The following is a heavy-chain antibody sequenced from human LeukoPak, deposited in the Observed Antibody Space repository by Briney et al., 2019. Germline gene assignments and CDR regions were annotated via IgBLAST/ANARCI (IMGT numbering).Heavy chain of an antibody. CDR3: ARPTYTSGCDF. Sequence: GGSLRLSCTASGFTFSTYWMNWVRQAPGKGLEWVANIRQDGSEKYYVDSVKGRFTISRDNAKNSLYLQMNGLRAEDTAVYYCARPTYTSGCDFWGQGTLVTVSS. V-gene: IGHV3-7*01. J-gene: IGHJ4*02. D-gene: IGHD6-19*01. CDR2: IRQDGSEK. CDR1: GFTFSTYW.